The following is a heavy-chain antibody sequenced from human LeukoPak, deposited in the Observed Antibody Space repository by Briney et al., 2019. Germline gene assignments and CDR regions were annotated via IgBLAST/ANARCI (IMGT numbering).Heavy chain of an antibody. D-gene: IGHD5-24*01. CDR3: ARMEMATAIFDY. CDR1: GYSFTSYD. CDR2: ISSNNGNT. Sequence: ASVKVSCKASGYSFTSYDITWVRQAPGQGLEWMGWISSNNGNTNYAQNLQGRVTMTTDTSTSTAYMELRSLRSDDTAMYYCARMEMATAIFDYWGQGTLVTVSS. V-gene: IGHV1-18*01. J-gene: IGHJ4*02.